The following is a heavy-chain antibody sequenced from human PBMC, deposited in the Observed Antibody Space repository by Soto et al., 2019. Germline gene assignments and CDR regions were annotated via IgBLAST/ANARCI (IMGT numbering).Heavy chain of an antibody. J-gene: IGHJ6*02. Sequence: ASVNVSCKASGYTFIYYCIIWVRQAAGQWLEWMGWISGYNGNTNYAQNLQGRVTLTTDTSTSTAYMELRSLRSDDTAVYYCARVGQCSSTTCRYYYYYGMDVWGQGTTVTVSS. V-gene: IGHV1-18*01. CDR3: ARVGQCSSTTCRYYYYYGMDV. CDR1: GYTFIYYC. D-gene: IGHD2-2*03. CDR2: ISGYNGNT.